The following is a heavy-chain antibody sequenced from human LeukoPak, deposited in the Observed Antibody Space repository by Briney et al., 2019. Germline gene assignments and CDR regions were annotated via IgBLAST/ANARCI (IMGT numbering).Heavy chain of an antibody. V-gene: IGHV2-5*01. CDR2: IYWNDDK. CDR3: AHSGTGNWFDP. CDR1: GFSLSTSGVG. D-gene: IGHD3-10*01. J-gene: IGHJ5*02. Sequence: SGPTLVKPTQTLTLTCTFSGFSLSTSGVGVGWIRQPPGKALEWLALIYWNDDKRYSPSLKSRLTITKDTSKNQVVLTMTNIDPVDTATYYCAHSGTGNWFDPWGQGTLVTVSS.